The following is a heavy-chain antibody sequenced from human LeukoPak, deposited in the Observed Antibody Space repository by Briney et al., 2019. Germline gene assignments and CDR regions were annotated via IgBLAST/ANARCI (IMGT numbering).Heavy chain of an antibody. CDR3: AREGRDSSSSDWFDP. V-gene: IGHV4-39*07. CDR1: GGSVSSSSYY. CDR2: IYYSGST. Sequence: PSETLFLTCTVSGGSVSSSSYYWGWIRQPPGKGLEWIGSIYYSGSTYYNPSLKSRVTISVDTSKNQFSLKLSSVTAADTAVYYCAREGRDSSSSDWFDPWGQGTLVTVSS. D-gene: IGHD6-6*01. J-gene: IGHJ5*02.